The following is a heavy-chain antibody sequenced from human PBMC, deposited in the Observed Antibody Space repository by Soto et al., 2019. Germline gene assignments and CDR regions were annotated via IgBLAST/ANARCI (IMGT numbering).Heavy chain of an antibody. CDR3: ARSGPRVGANMY. Sequence: SETLALTCAVYGGSISSSNWWSCVRQPPGKGLEWIGEIYHSGSTNYNPSLKSRVTISVDKSKNQFSLKLSSVTAADTAVYYCARSGPRVGANMYWGQGNLVTV. V-gene: IGHV4-4*02. CDR2: IYHSGST. CDR1: GGSISSSNW. J-gene: IGHJ4*02. D-gene: IGHD1-26*01.